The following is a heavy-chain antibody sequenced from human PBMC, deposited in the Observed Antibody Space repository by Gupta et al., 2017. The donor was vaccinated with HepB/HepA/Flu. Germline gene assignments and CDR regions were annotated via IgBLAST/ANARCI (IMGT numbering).Heavy chain of an antibody. CDR2: ISYDGSNK. D-gene: IGHD6-13*01. J-gene: IGHJ4*02. Sequence: QVQLVESGGGVVQPGRSLRLSCAASGFTFSSYGMHWVRQAPGKGLEWVAVISYDGSNKYYADSVKGRFTISRDNSKNTLYLQMNSLRAEDTAVYYCAKYSWYGDYWGQGTLVTVSS. CDR3: AKYSWYGDY. V-gene: IGHV3-30*18. CDR1: GFTFSSYG.